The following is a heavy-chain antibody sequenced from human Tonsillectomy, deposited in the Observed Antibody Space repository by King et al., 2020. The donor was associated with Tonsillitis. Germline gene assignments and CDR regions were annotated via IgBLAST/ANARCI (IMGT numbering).Heavy chain of an antibody. Sequence: QLQESGPGLVKPSETLSLTCTVSGGSINSYYWSWIRQPPGEGLEWIGYIYYSGSPNYSPSLKSRVSISVDTSKNQFSLNLTSVTAADTAVYYCARRGSSWSHFDYWGQGTLVTVSS. D-gene: IGHD6-13*01. CDR1: GGSINSYY. J-gene: IGHJ4*02. CDR2: IYYSGSP. CDR3: ARRGSSWSHFDY. V-gene: IGHV4-59*01.